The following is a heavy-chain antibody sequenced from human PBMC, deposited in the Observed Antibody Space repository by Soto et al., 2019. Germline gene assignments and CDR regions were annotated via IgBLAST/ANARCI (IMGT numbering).Heavy chain of an antibody. Sequence: PSETLSLTCTVSGGSISSSSYYWGWIRQPPGKGLEWIGSIYYSGSTYYNPSLKSRVTISVDTSKNQFSLKLSSVTAADTAVYYCARGYYGSGSYYNDWWGQGTLVTVSS. D-gene: IGHD3-10*01. CDR3: ARGYYGSGSYYNDW. CDR2: IYYSGST. V-gene: IGHV4-39*01. J-gene: IGHJ4*02. CDR1: GGSISSSSYY.